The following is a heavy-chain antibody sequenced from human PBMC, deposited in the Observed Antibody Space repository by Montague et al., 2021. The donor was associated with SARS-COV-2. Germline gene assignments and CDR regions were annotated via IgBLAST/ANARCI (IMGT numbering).Heavy chain of an antibody. V-gene: IGHV6-1*01. CDR1: GDSVSRNGVA. D-gene: IGHD1-26*01. CDR3: ARDGDGWEVPFDF. CDR2: TYYTSRWHN. Sequence: CAISGDSVSRNGVAWTWIRQSPSRGLEYLGRTYYTSRWHNAQAPSVKGRLTVNPDTSKNQFSLHLNSVAPEDTAVYYCARDGDGWEVPFDFWSQGTLVTVSS. J-gene: IGHJ4*01.